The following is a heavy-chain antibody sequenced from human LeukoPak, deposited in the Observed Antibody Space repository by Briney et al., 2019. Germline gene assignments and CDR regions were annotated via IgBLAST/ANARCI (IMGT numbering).Heavy chain of an antibody. CDR1: GGSFSGYY. J-gene: IGHJ6*04. D-gene: IGHD2-2*01. Sequence: SETLSLTCAVYGGSFSGYYWSWIRQPPGKGLEWIGEINHSGSTNYNPSLKSRVTISVDTSKNQFSLKLSSVTAADTAVYYCARGYCSSTSCYEGPPMDVWGKGTTVTVSS. CDR2: INHSGST. V-gene: IGHV4-34*01. CDR3: ARGYCSSTSCYEGPPMDV.